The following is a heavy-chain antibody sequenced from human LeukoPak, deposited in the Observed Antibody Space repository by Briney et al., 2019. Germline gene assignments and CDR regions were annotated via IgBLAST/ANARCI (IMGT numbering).Heavy chain of an antibody. CDR2: IYYSGST. CDR3: ARDRHGDILGWAFDI. CDR1: GGSNSSGGYY. J-gene: IGHJ3*02. V-gene: IGHV4-31*03. D-gene: IGHD4-17*01. Sequence: PSETLSLTCTVSGGSNSSGGYYWSWIRQRPGKGLEWIGYIYYSGSTYYNPSLKSRVTISVDTSKNQFSLKLSSVTAADTAVYYCARDRHGDILGWAFDIWGQGTIVTVSS.